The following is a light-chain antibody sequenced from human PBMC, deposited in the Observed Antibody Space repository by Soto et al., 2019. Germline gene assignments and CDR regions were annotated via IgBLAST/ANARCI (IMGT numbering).Light chain of an antibody. V-gene: IGLV2-14*01. CDR1: SSDVGAYNY. J-gene: IGLJ2*01. CDR2: EVS. CDR3: SSYTTSGGVV. Sequence: QSVLTQPASVSGSPGQSITISCTGTSSDVGAYNYVSWYQHHPGKAPKLMIYEVSNRPSGVSNRFSGSKSGNTASLTISGLQAEDEADYYCSSYTTSGGVVFGGGTKVTVL.